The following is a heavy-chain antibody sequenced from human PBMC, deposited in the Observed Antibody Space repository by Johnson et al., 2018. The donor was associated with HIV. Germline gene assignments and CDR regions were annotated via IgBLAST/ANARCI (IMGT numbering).Heavy chain of an antibody. CDR2: IYSGGST. CDR1: GFTVSRNH. D-gene: IGHD1-26*01. V-gene: IGHV3-53*01. J-gene: IGHJ3*02. Sequence: VQLVESGGNLIQPGGSLRLSCAASGFTVSRNHMSWVRQAPGKGLEWVSLIYSGGSTYYAGSVKGRFTISRDNSKNTLRLQMNSLRVEDTAVYYCATGLVGATGAFDIWGQGTMVTVSS. CDR3: ATGLVGATGAFDI.